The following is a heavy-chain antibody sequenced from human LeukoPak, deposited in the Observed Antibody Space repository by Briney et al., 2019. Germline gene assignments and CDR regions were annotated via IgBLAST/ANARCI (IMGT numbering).Heavy chain of an antibody. CDR2: IGGSGATT. CDR3: VRAVADNYFDY. J-gene: IGHJ4*02. CDR1: GFTFSDYA. Sequence: GGSLRLSCATSGFTFSDYAMNYVRQAPGKGLEWVSGIGGSGATTYYAGSMKGRFTISRDNSKNTVFLQMNSLRAEDTAVYYYVRAVADNYFDYWGQGTLVTVSS. D-gene: IGHD6-19*01. V-gene: IGHV3-23*01.